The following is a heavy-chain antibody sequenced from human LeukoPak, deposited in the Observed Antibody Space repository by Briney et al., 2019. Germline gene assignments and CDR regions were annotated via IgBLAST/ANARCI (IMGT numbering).Heavy chain of an antibody. Sequence: PGRSLRLSCAASGFTFDDYAMHWVRQAPGKGLEWVSGISWNGGSIGYADSVKGRFTISRDNAKNSLYLQMNSLRAEDTALYYCAKDMARITMIVVVPGSAFDIWGQGTMVTVSS. D-gene: IGHD3-22*01. J-gene: IGHJ3*02. CDR1: GFTFDDYA. CDR3: AKDMARITMIVVVPGSAFDI. CDR2: ISWNGGSI. V-gene: IGHV3-9*01.